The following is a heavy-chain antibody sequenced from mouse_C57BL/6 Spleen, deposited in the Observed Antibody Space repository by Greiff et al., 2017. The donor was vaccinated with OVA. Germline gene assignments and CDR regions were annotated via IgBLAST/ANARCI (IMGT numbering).Heavy chain of an antibody. Sequence: QVQLQQPGAELVKPGASVKLSCKASGYTFTSYWMQWVKQRPGQGLEWIGEIDPSDSYTNYNQKFKGKATLTVDTSASTAYMQLSSLTSEDSAGYYWARRGTGTFDYWGQGTTLTVSS. V-gene: IGHV1-50*01. D-gene: IGHD4-1*01. J-gene: IGHJ2*01. CDR2: IDPSDSYT. CDR1: GYTFTSYW. CDR3: ARRGTGTFDY.